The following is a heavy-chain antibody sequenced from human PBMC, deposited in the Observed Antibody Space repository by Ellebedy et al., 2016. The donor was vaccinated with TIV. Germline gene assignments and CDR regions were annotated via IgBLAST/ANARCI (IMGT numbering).Heavy chain of an antibody. V-gene: IGHV3-7*03. D-gene: IGHD2-8*01. CDR1: GFTFINYW. Sequence: GESLKISCAASGFTFINYWMTWVRQAPGKGPECVANIKQDGSEKYYVDSVKGRFTISRDNAKNSLYLQMNSRRAEDTAVYFCARSRGVSYWGQGTLVTVSS. J-gene: IGHJ4*02. CDR2: IKQDGSEK. CDR3: ARSRGVSY.